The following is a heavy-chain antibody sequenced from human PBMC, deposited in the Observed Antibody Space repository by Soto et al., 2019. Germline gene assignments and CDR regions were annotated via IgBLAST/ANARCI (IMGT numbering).Heavy chain of an antibody. CDR2: ISYSGTT. CDR3: ASPTLGAFDF. V-gene: IGHV4-39*01. D-gene: IGHD3-16*01. CDR1: GGSISSSNSC. Sequence: QLQLQESGPGLVKPSETMSLTCTVSGGSISSSNSCWGWIRQPPGKGLEWIGSISYSGTTSYNSSLRSRLTMSVDTSKNQFSLRLSSVKAADTAVYYCASPTLGAFDFWGRGTMVTVSS. J-gene: IGHJ3*01.